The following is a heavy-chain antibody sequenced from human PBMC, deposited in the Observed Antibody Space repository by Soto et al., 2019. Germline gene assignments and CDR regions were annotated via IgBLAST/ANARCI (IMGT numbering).Heavy chain of an antibody. CDR2: IYYSGST. D-gene: IGHD5-12*01. V-gene: IGHV4-59*01. J-gene: IGHJ4*02. CDR1: GGSISSYY. CDR3: ARMPGSGYDYWEVEY. Sequence: QVQLQESGPGLVKSSETLSLTCTVSGGSISSYYRSWIRQPPGKGLEWIGYIYYSGSTNYNPSLKSRVTISVDTSKNQFSLKLSSVTAADTAVYYCARMPGSGYDYWEVEYWGQGTLVTVSS.